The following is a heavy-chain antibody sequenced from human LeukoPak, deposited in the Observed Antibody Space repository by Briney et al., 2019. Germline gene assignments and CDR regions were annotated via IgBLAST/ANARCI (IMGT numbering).Heavy chain of an antibody. D-gene: IGHD5-24*01. CDR2: TYYRSKWYN. CDR1: GDSVSSNIAA. J-gene: IGHJ5*02. Sequence: SQTLSLTFAISGDSVSSNIAAWNWLRQSPSRGLEWLGSTYYRSKWYNDYAVSVKSRITFNRDTSKNQFSLQLSSVTPEDTAVYYCARQNNTYHHYNLGWFDPWGQGTLVTVSS. CDR3: ARQNNTYHHYNLGWFDP. V-gene: IGHV6-1*01.